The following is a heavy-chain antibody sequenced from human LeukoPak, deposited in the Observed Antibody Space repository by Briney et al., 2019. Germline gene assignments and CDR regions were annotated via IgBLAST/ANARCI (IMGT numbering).Heavy chain of an antibody. CDR3: ARGDYDSSGYWDY. CDR2: INPNGGGT. Sequence: ASVKVSCKASGYTFTGYYMHWVRQAPGQGLEWMGRINPNGGGTNYAQKFQGRVTMTRDTSISTAYMELSRLRSDDTAVYYCARGDYDSSGYWDYWGQGTLVTVSS. V-gene: IGHV1-2*06. D-gene: IGHD3-22*01. CDR1: GYTFTGYY. J-gene: IGHJ4*02.